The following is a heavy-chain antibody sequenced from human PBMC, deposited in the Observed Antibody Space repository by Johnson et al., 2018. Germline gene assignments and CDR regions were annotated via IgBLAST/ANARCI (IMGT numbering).Heavy chain of an antibody. CDR2: MNPNSGNT. CDR3: ASGRGYCSSTSCYSYYYYGMDV. Sequence: QVQLQESGAEVKKPGASVKVSCKASGYTFTSYDINWVRQATGQGLEWMGWMNPNSGNTGYAQKFQGRVTMTRNTSISTAYMELSSLRSEDTAVYYCASGRGYCSSTSCYSYYYYGMDVWGQGTTVTVSS. CDR1: GYTFTSYD. J-gene: IGHJ6*02. D-gene: IGHD2-2*02. V-gene: IGHV1-8*01.